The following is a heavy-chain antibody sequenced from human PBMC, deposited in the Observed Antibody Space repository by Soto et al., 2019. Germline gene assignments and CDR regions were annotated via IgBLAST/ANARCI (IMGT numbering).Heavy chain of an antibody. D-gene: IGHD3-22*01. CDR1: GYTFTSYD. CDR2: MNPNSGNT. J-gene: IGHJ4*02. Sequence: QVQLVQSGAEVKKPGASVKVSCKASGYTFTSYDINWVRQATGQGLEWMGWMNPNSGNTGYAQKFQGRVTMTRNTSISTAYMELSSLRSEDTAVYYCARGHSAYYYDSSGYRTEDHWGQGTLVTVSS. CDR3: ARGHSAYYYDSSGYRTEDH. V-gene: IGHV1-8*01.